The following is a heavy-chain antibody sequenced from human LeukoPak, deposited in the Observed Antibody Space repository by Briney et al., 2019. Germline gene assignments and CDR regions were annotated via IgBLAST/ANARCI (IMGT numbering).Heavy chain of an antibody. D-gene: IGHD6-19*01. CDR3: AREAYSSGWQSRDAFDP. V-gene: IGHV1-46*01. Sequence: GASVKVSCKASGYTFTSYYMHWVRQAPGQGLERMGIINPSGGSTSYAQKFQGRVTMTRDTSTSTVYMELSSLRSEDTAVYYCAREAYSSGWQSRDAFDPWGQGTLVTVSS. CDR2: INPSGGST. CDR1: GYTFTSYY. J-gene: IGHJ5*02.